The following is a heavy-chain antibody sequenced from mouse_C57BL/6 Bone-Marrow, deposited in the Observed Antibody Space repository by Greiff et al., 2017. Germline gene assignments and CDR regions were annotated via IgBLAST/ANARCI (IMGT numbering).Heavy chain of an antibody. Sequence: EVKLMESGGDLVKPGGSLKLSCAASGFTFSSYGMSWVRQTPDKRLEWVATISSGGSYTYYPDSVKGRFTISRDNAKNTLYLQMSSLKSEDTAMYYCAIYDYSSYYFDYWGQGTTLTVSS. CDR2: ISSGGSYT. CDR3: AIYDYSSYYFDY. CDR1: GFTFSSYG. D-gene: IGHD2-4*01. J-gene: IGHJ2*01. V-gene: IGHV5-6*01.